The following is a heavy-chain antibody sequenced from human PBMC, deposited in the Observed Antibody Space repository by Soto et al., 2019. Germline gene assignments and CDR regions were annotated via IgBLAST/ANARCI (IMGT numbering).Heavy chain of an antibody. V-gene: IGHV4-34*01. J-gene: IGHJ2*01. CDR3: ARDVMANNRYHWYFDL. Sequence: QVQLQQWGAGLLKPSETLSLTCAVYGGSFSGYYWSWIRQPPGKGLEWIGEITHSGGTNYNPSLKIRVTISVDTSKSQFSLKLSSVTAADTAVYYCARDVMANNRYHWYFDLWGRGTLVTVFS. D-gene: IGHD2-8*01. CDR2: ITHSGGT. CDR1: GGSFSGYY.